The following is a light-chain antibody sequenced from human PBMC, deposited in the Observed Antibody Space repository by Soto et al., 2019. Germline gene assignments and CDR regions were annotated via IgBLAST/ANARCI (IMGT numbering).Light chain of an antibody. Sequence: DIQMTQSASSLSASVGDRVTITCRASQGIRDDLNWYQQKPGKAPKRLIYAASSLQSAVPSRYSGSRSETEFTITNSDLQPEDFSTYYCLQHFRHHPLTFGQGTNVEIK. CDR3: LQHFRHHPLT. CDR2: AAS. CDR1: QGIRDD. J-gene: IGKJ1*01. V-gene: IGKV1-17*02.